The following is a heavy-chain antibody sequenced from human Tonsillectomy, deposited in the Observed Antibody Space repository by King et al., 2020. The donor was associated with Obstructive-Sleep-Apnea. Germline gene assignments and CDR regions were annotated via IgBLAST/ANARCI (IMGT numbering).Heavy chain of an antibody. CDR2: IQYDGSNK. V-gene: IGHV3-30*02. D-gene: IGHD3-9*01. J-gene: IGHJ4*02. CDR3: AKSGAVLRYFDWLLSPLLSGYFDY. CDR1: GFTFSSYG. Sequence: VQLVESGGGVVQPGGSLRLSCVASGFTFSSYGMHWVRQAPGKGLEWVAFIQYDGSNKYYADSVKGRFTISRDNSENTLYLQMNSLRAEDTAVYYCAKSGAVLRYFDWLLSPLLSGYFDYWGQGTLVTVSS.